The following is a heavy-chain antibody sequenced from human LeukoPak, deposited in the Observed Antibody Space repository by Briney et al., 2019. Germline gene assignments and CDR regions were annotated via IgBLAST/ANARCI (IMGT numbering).Heavy chain of an antibody. J-gene: IGHJ4*02. CDR2: IYYSGST. CDR3: ATRRGGSYDY. CDR1: GGSISSYY. D-gene: IGHD1-26*01. Sequence: SETLSLTCTVSGGSISSYYWSWIRQPPGKGLEWIGYIYYSGSTNYNPSLKSRVTISVDTSKDQFSLKLSSVTAADTSVYYCATRRGGSYDYWGQGTLVTVSS. V-gene: IGHV4-59*08.